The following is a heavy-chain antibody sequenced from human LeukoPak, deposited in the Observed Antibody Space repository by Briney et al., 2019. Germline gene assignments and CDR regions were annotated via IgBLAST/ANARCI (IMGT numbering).Heavy chain of an antibody. CDR3: AKDRTWWLAHFDY. CDR2: ISGSGGST. J-gene: IGHJ4*02. V-gene: IGHV3-23*01. Sequence: GGSLRLSCAASGFTFSSYAMSWVLQAPGKGLEWVSAISGSGGSTYYADSVKGRFTISRDNSKNTLYLQMNSLRAEDTAVYYCAKDRTWWLAHFDYWGQGTLVTVSS. CDR1: GFTFSSYA. D-gene: IGHD6-19*01.